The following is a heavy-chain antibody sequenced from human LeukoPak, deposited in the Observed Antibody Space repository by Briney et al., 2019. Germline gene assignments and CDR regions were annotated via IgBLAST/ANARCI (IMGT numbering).Heavy chain of an antibody. CDR1: GFTFSSYS. V-gene: IGHV3-30*18. CDR2: ISYDGSNK. D-gene: IGHD2-8*01. CDR3: AKGVSWNWFDP. J-gene: IGHJ5*02. Sequence: PGRSLRLSCAASGFTFSSYSMNWVSQAPGKGLEWVAVISYDGSNKYYADSVKGRFTISRDNSKSTLYLQMNTLRAEDTAVYYCAKGVSWNWFDPWGQGTLVTVSS.